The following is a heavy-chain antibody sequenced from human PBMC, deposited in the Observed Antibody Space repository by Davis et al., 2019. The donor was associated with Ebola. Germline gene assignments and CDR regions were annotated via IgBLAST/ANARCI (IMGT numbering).Heavy chain of an antibody. V-gene: IGHV3-23*01. CDR1: GFTFSSFA. J-gene: IGHJ5*02. CDR3: ARDITLRGPFDP. Sequence: GESLKISCAASGFTFSSFALTWVRQAPGKGLEWVSTIGASGTKAYYAESVKGRFAISRDNSKNTLYLQMNSLRAEDTAVYYCARDITLRGPFDPWGQGTLVTVSS. D-gene: IGHD3-10*01. CDR2: IGASGTKA.